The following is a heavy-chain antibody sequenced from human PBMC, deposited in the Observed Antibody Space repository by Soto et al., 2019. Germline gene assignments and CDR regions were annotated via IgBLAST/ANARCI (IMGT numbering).Heavy chain of an antibody. D-gene: IGHD4-17*01. CDR2: IWYDGSNK. Sequence: QVQLVESGGGVVQPGRSLRLSCAASGFTFSSYGMHWVRQAPGKGLEWVAVIWYDGSNKYYADSVKGRFTISRDNSKNTLYLQMNSLRAEDTAVYYCARETTEQDFDPWGQGTLVTVSS. CDR3: ARETTEQDFDP. J-gene: IGHJ5*02. CDR1: GFTFSSYG. V-gene: IGHV3-33*01.